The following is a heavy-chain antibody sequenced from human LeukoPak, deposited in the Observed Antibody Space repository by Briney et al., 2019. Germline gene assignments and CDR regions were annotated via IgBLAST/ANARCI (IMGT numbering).Heavy chain of an antibody. CDR1: AYSFSTFW. CDR2: ITPSDSYT. D-gene: IGHD1-14*01. V-gene: IGHV5-10-1*01. CDR3: ATSSGNNPFDY. J-gene: IGHJ4*02. Sequence: PGESLRISCKASAYSFSTFWISWVRQMPGKGLEWMGRITPSDSYTNYSPSFRGHVTTSADKSITTAYLQWSSLRASDTAMYYCATSSGNNPFDYWGQGTLVPVSS.